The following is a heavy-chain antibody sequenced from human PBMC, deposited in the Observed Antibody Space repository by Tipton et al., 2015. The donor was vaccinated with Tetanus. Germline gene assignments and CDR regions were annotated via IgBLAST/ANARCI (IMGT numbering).Heavy chain of an antibody. CDR3: GKDSGWNLIGVEV. Sequence: TLSLTCEASGFNFDDFAMHWVRQVPGKGLEWVSGINWNSGVTAYADSVKGRFTISRDNAKKSLFLQMDSLRREDAALYYCGKDSGWNLIGVEVWGQGTRVAVSS. CDR1: GFNFDDFA. CDR2: INWNSGVT. J-gene: IGHJ3*01. D-gene: IGHD6-25*01. V-gene: IGHV3-9*01.